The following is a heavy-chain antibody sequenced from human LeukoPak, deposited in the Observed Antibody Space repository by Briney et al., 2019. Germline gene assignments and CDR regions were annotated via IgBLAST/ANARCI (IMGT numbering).Heavy chain of an antibody. V-gene: IGHV3-21*01. J-gene: IGHJ4*02. CDR2: ITAGGSFK. Sequence: GGSLRLSSAASGFTFSSYSMNWVRQAPGKGLEWVSSITAGGSFKYYADSVEGRFTISRDNAKNSLYLQMNSLRAEDTAVYYCARERYLSEWMTCFDYWGQGTLVTVSS. CDR3: ARERYLSEWMTCFDY. D-gene: IGHD2-15*01. CDR1: GFTFSSYS.